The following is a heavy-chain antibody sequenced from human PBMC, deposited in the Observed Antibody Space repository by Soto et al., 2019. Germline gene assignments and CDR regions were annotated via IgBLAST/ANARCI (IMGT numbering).Heavy chain of an antibody. D-gene: IGHD3-10*01. V-gene: IGHV3-33*01. J-gene: IGHJ4*02. Sequence: PGGSLRLSCAASGFTFSSYGMHWVRQAPGKGLEWVAVIWYDGSNKYYADSVKGRFTISRDNSKNTLYLQMNSLRAEDTAVYYCARDRGAKGVTYFDYWGQGTLVTVSS. CDR2: IWYDGSNK. CDR3: ARDRGAKGVTYFDY. CDR1: GFTFSSYG.